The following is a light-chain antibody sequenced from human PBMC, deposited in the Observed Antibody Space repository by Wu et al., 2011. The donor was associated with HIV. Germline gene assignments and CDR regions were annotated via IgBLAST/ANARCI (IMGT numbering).Light chain of an antibody. CDR1: QSVTGNY. J-gene: IGKJ1*01. CDR2: GAS. Sequence: TLSCRASQSVTGNYLAWYQQKPGQTPRLLIYGASSRATDVPDRFSGSGSGTDFTLTINRLEPEDFAVYYCQQYGISPPWTFGQGTKVEMK. CDR3: QQYGISPPWT. V-gene: IGKV3-20*01.